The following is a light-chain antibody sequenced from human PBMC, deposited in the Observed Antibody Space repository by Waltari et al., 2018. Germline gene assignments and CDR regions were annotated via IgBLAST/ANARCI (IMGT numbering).Light chain of an antibody. CDR3: QLWDKSSDHRV. J-gene: IGLJ3*02. CDR1: NIGDKS. CDR2: DDR. V-gene: IGLV3-21*04. Sequence: SYVLTQPPSVSVAPGTTASISCGGNNIGDKSVHWYQQKAGRAPVVVIYDDRDRPSGIPERFSGSNSGNSATLTISRVEAGDEADYYCQLWDKSSDHRVFGGGTKLTVL.